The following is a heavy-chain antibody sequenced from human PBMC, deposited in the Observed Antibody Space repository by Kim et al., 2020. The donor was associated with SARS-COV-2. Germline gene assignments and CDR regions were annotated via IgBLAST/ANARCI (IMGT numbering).Heavy chain of an antibody. CDR3: AKDRDRYGVYFYVMDF. D-gene: IGHD4-17*01. CDR2: ISYDGSNQ. V-gene: IGHV3-30*18. J-gene: IGHJ6*02. Sequence: GGSLRLSCAASGFTFSSYGMHWVRQAPGKGLEWVAVISYDGSNQYYADSVKGRFTISRETSKNTLYLQMNSLRAEDTAVYFCAKDRDRYGVYFYVMDFWGQGTTVTVSS. CDR1: GFTFSSYG.